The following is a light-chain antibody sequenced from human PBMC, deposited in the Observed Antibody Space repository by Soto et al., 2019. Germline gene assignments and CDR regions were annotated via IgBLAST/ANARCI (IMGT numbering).Light chain of an antibody. CDR3: QQSYRTPRT. V-gene: IGKV3-15*01. CDR1: QTIYSN. Sequence: DIVMTQSPDSLAVSLGERATINCRASQTIYSNVAWYQQRPGQPPRPLIYRASCRATGIPARFSGSGSGTDFTLTISSLQPEDFATYYCQQSYRTPRTFGQGTKVDIK. CDR2: RAS. J-gene: IGKJ1*01.